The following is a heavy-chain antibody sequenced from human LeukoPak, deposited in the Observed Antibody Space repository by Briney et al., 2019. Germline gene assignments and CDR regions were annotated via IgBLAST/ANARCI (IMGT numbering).Heavy chain of an antibody. Sequence: GSSVKVSCKASGGTFSSYAISWVRQAPGQGLEWMGRIIPILGIANYVQKFQGRVTITADKSTSTAYMELSSLRSEDTAVYYCASRRYSYGTSYYYYGMDVWGQGTTVTVSS. D-gene: IGHD5-18*01. V-gene: IGHV1-69*04. J-gene: IGHJ6*02. CDR2: IIPILGIA. CDR1: GGTFSSYA. CDR3: ASRRYSYGTSYYYYGMDV.